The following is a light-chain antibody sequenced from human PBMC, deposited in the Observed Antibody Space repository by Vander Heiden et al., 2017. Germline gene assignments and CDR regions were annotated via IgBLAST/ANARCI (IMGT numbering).Light chain of an antibody. V-gene: IGLV1-47*01. J-gene: IGLJ2*01. CDR2: RNN. Sequence: SVLPQPPSASGTPGPRVTISCSGSSSNIGSNYVYWYQQLPGTAPKLLIYRNNQRPSGVPDRFSGSKSGTSASLAISGLRSEDEADYYCAAWDDSLSGHVVFGGGTKLTVL. CDR3: AAWDDSLSGHVV. CDR1: SSNIGSNY.